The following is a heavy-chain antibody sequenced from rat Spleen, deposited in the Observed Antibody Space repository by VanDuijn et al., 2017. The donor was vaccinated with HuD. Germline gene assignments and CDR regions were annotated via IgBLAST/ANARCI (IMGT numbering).Heavy chain of an antibody. V-gene: IGHV2-41*01. J-gene: IGHJ2*01. D-gene: IGHD4-3*01. CDR2: IWNTGGT. CDR3: ARDGFGVRGDLFLDY. Sequence: QVQLKESGPGLVQPSQTLSLTCTVAGFSLTSYNVHWVRQPPGKGLEWMGVIWNTGGTRYNSALKSRLSISKDTSKSQVFLKMNSLQSEDLATYYCARDGFGVRGDLFLDYWGQGIMVTVSS. CDR1: GFSLTSYN.